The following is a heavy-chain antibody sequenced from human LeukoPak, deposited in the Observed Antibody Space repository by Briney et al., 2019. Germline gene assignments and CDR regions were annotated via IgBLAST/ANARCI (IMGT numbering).Heavy chain of an antibody. CDR3: ARRTSGRWFDP. Sequence: GESLKISCKTSGYSFTTYWIIWVRQMPGKGLAWMGIIYPGDSDTRYSPSFQGQVTISADKSITTAYLQWSSLKASDTAMYYCARRTSGRWFDPWGQGTLVTVSS. CDR1: GYSFTTYW. D-gene: IGHD1-26*01. CDR2: IYPGDSDT. V-gene: IGHV5-51*01. J-gene: IGHJ5*02.